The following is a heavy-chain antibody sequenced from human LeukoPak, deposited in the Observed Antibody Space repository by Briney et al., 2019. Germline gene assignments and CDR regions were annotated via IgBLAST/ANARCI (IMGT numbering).Heavy chain of an antibody. CDR3: ARHPLYLLYGSGSPFDY. CDR1: GASISGSGYY. J-gene: IGHJ4*02. CDR2: INHSGST. V-gene: IGHV4-39*01. Sequence: PSETLSLTCAVSGASISGSGYYWGWIRQPPGKGLEWIGEINHSGSTNYNPSLKSRVTISVDTSKNQFSLKLSSVTAADTAVYYCARHPLYLLYGSGSPFDYWGQGTLVTVSS. D-gene: IGHD3-10*01.